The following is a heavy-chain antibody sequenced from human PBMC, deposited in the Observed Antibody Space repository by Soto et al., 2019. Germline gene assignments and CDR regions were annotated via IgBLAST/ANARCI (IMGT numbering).Heavy chain of an antibody. J-gene: IGHJ4*02. CDR3: AKGGYNYGFLFDC. CDR2: IWYDGSNK. V-gene: IGHV3-33*06. D-gene: IGHD5-18*01. Sequence: LRLSCAASGFTFSSYGMHWVRQAPGKGLEWVAVIWYDGSNKYYADSVKGRFTISRDNSKNTLYLQMNSLRAEDTAVYYCAKGGYNYGFLFDCWGQGTLVTVSS. CDR1: GFTFSSYG.